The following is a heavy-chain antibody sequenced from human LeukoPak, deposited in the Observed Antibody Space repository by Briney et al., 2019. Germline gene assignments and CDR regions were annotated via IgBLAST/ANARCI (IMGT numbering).Heavy chain of an antibody. D-gene: IGHD2-8*01. CDR1: GFTFGDYA. Sequence: GRSLRLSCTASGFTFGDYAMSWVRQAPGKGLEWVGFIRKKGFGGTTEYAASVKGRSTISRDDSNSIAYLQMNSLKTGDSAVYYCTRANCINGLCYHFDYWGQGTLVTVSS. V-gene: IGHV3-49*04. J-gene: IGHJ4*02. CDR3: TRANCINGLCYHFDY. CDR2: IRKKGFGGTT.